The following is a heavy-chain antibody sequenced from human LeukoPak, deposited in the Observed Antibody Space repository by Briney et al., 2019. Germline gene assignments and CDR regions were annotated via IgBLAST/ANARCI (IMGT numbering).Heavy chain of an antibody. Sequence: PSETLSLTCAVYGGSFSGYYWSWIRQPPGKGLEWIGEINNSGSTNYNPSLKSRVTISVDTSKNQFSLKLSSVTAADTAVYYCASTGSSGWSDAFDIWGQGTMVTVSS. CDR2: INNSGST. J-gene: IGHJ3*02. V-gene: IGHV4-34*01. CDR3: ASTGSSGWSDAFDI. D-gene: IGHD6-19*01. CDR1: GGSFSGYY.